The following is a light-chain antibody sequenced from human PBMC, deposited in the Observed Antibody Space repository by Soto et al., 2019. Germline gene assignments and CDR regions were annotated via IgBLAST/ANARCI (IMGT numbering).Light chain of an antibody. CDR1: QGISND. J-gene: IGKJ1*01. CDR2: GAS. Sequence: DIQMTQSPSSLSASVGDRVTISCRASQGISNDLAWYQQKPGKVPKLLIYGASTLQSGVPSRFSGSGSGTDFTLTISSLQHEDVATYYCQKYYSTSWTFGQGTKVEIK. CDR3: QKYYSTSWT. V-gene: IGKV1-27*01.